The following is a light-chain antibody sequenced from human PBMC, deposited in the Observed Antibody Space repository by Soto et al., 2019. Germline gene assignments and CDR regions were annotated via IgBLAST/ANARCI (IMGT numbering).Light chain of an antibody. V-gene: IGKV1-33*01. Sequence: DIQVTQSPSSLSASVGDRVTITCQASQDITYYLNWFQQKPGKAPKLLIYDASHLETGVPSRFSGSGSGTDFSFTISSLQPEDIATYYCQPDAPFLYTFGQGTKLEIK. CDR2: DAS. J-gene: IGKJ2*01. CDR3: QPDAPFLYT. CDR1: QDITYY.